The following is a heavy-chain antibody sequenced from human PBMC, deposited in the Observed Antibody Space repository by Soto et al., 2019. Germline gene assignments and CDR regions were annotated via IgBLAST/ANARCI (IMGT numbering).Heavy chain of an antibody. Sequence: PGGSLRLSCAASGFTFSSYWMNWVRQAPGKGLEWVSYISSSSSTIYYADSVKGRFTISRDNAKNSLFLQMNSLRDEDTAVYYCARDSPYNGYPDIDYWGQGTLVTVSS. CDR3: ARDSPYNGYPDIDY. CDR1: GFTFSSYW. CDR2: ISSSSSTI. J-gene: IGHJ4*02. V-gene: IGHV3-48*02. D-gene: IGHD5-12*01.